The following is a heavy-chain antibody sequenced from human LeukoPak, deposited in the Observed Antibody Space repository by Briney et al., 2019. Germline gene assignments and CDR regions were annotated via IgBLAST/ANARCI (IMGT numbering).Heavy chain of an antibody. CDR1: SGSISSSSYY. D-gene: IGHD2-8*01. CDR2: IYYSGST. V-gene: IGHV4-39*01. CDR3: ARLRLGGIVLMVYAIQVGYFDY. Sequence: PSETLSLTCTVSSGSISSSSYYWDWIRQPPGKGLEWIGSIYYSGSTYYNPSLKSRVTISVDTSKNQFSLKLSSVTAADTAVYYCARLRLGGIVLMVYAIQVGYFDYWGQGTLVTVSS. J-gene: IGHJ4*02.